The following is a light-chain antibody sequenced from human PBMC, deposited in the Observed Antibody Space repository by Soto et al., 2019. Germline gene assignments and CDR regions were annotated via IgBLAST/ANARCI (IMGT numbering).Light chain of an antibody. V-gene: IGLV2-14*01. CDR3: SSYTRSSRGV. CDR2: EVT. CDR1: SSDVGAYNY. Sequence: QSVLTQPASVSGSPGQSITISCTGTSSDVGAYNYVSWYQQHSGKAPKLIMYEVTNRPSGVSNRFSASKSGNTASLTIFGLQAEDEADYYCSSYTRSSRGVCGGGTKVTVL. J-gene: IGLJ3*02.